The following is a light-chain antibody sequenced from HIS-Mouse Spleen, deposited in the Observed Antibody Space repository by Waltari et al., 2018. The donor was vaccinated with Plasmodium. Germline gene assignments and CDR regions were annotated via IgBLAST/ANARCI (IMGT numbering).Light chain of an antibody. Sequence: QSALTQPRSVSGSPGQSVTISCPGTRIAVGGYNYVSWYQQHPGQAPKLMSYDVSKRPSGVPDRFSGSKSGNTASLTISGLQAEDEADYYCCSYAGSYTFVFGTGTKVTVL. CDR3: CSYAGSYTFV. CDR2: DVS. V-gene: IGLV2-11*01. CDR1: RIAVGGYNY. J-gene: IGLJ1*01.